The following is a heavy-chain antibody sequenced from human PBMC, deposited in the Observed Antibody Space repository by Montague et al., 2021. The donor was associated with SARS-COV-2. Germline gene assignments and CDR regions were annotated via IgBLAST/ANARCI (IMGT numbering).Heavy chain of an antibody. CDR1: GGSISGDNYH. CDR2: IYYTGST. D-gene: IGHD7-27*01. V-gene: IGHV4-31*03. Sequence: TLSLTCTLSGGSISGDNYHWTWLRQHPGKGLEWIAYIYYTGSTYYNPSLQSRLRTSLDTSKNQFSLTLTSVTAADTAIYYCARNRGWGSRGAGYIDLWGRGTLVTVSS. J-gene: IGHJ2*01. CDR3: ARNRGWGSRGAGYIDL.